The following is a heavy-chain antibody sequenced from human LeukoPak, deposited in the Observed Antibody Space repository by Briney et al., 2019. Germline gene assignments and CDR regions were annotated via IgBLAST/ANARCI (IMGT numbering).Heavy chain of an antibody. Sequence: PGGSLRLSCAASGFTFDDYAMHWVRQAPGKGLEWVSGISWNNGSIGYVDSVKGRFTISRDNAKNSLYLQMNSLRAEDTALYYCAKGGHSGYDSVFDYWGQGTLVTVSS. CDR3: AKGGHSGYDSVFDY. J-gene: IGHJ4*02. CDR1: GFTFDDYA. V-gene: IGHV3-9*01. CDR2: ISWNNGSI. D-gene: IGHD5-12*01.